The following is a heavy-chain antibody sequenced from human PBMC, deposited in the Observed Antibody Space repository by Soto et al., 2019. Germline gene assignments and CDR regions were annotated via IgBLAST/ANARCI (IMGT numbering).Heavy chain of an antibody. V-gene: IGHV4-61*08. D-gene: IGHD5-18*01. J-gene: IGHJ4*02. CDR2: IFYSGTT. CDR1: GDSVTSGVYY. Sequence: QVQLQESGPGLVKPSETLSLTCTVSGDSVTSGVYYWNWFRQPPGKGLEWLGFIFYSGTTKYNPSLKSRVTISADTSNKQFSLELTSVTAADTAVYYCARIKSGYIKGAYWGQGILVTVSS. CDR3: ARIKSGYIKGAY.